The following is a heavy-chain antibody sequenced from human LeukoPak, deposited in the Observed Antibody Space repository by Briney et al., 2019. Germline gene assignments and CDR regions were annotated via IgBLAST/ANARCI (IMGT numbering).Heavy chain of an antibody. D-gene: IGHD1-26*01. CDR3: ASSPLVGANNWFDP. Sequence: SETLSLTCTVSGGSISSYYWSWIRQPPGKGLEWIGYIYYSGSTNYNPSLKSRVTISVDTSKNQFSLKLSSVTAADTAVYYCASSPLVGANNWFDPWGQGTPVTVSS. V-gene: IGHV4-59*01. CDR1: GGSISSYY. CDR2: IYYSGST. J-gene: IGHJ5*02.